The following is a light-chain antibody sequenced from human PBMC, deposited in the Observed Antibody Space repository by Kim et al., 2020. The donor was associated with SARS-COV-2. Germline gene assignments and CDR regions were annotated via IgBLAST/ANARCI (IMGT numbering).Light chain of an antibody. CDR2: FAS. CDR1: QNIAKR. J-gene: IGKJ4*01. Sequence: VTRREQVTITFRASQNIAKRIHWYQHTPDRSPILPIKFASQSLSGVPSRFSGSGSGTDFTLAINSLEAEDAATYYCHQTYAFPRTFGGVTKVDIK. CDR3: HQTYAFPRT. V-gene: IGKV6-21*01.